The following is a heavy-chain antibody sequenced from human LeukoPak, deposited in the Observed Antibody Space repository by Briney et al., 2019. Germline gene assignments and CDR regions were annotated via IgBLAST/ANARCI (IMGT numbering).Heavy chain of an antibody. CDR2: IIPIFGTA. J-gene: IGHJ5*02. V-gene: IGHV1-69*13. D-gene: IGHD3-16*01. Sequence: SVKVSCKASGGTFSSYAISWVRQAPGQGLEWMGGIIPIFGTANYAQKFQGRVTVTADESTSTAYMELSSLRSEDTAVYYCARDFSVSGSYNWFDPWGQGTLVTVSS. CDR3: ARDFSVSGSYNWFDP. CDR1: GGTFSSYA.